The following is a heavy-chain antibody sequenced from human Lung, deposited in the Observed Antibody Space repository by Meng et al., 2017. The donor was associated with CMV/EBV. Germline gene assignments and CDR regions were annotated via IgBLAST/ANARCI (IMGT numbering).Heavy chain of an antibody. V-gene: IGHV3-53*01. CDR2: IYSGGST. CDR3: ARDRGYSYGSLGVDV. CDR1: GFTVSSNY. J-gene: IGHJ6*02. D-gene: IGHD5-18*01. Sequence: ESLKISCAASGFTVSSNYMSWVRQAPGKGLEWVSVIYSGGSTYYADSVKGRFTISRDNSKNTLYLQMNSLRAEDTAVYYCARDRGYSYGSLGVDVWGQGTTVTFSS.